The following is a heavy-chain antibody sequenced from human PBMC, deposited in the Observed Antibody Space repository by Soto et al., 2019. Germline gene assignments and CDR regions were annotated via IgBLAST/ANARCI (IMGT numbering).Heavy chain of an antibody. V-gene: IGHV1-46*01. Sequence: SVKVSCKASGYTFTTYYLHWVRQAPGQGLEWMGIINPSGGSTNYAQRFQGRVTMTSDTSTSTVYMELSSLRADDTAVYYCARVVVPTTGTSRSWLDPCDKGTRVTVS. J-gene: IGHJ5*02. D-gene: IGHD3-10*01. CDR3: ARVVVPTTGTSRSWLDP. CDR2: INPSGGST. CDR1: GYTFTTYY.